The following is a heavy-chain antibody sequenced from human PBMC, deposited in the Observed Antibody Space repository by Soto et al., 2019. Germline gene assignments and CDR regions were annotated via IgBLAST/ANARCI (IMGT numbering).Heavy chain of an antibody. V-gene: IGHV3-11*01. CDR3: ARVSYIVVDWAERNDAFDI. Sequence: PGGSLRLSCAASGFTFSSYAMSWIRQAPGEGLEWVSYISSSGSTIYYADSVKGRFTISRDNAKNSLYLQMNSLRAEDTAVYYCARVSYIVVDWAERNDAFDIWGQGTMVTVSS. CDR1: GFTFSSYA. D-gene: IGHD2-15*01. CDR2: ISSSGSTI. J-gene: IGHJ3*02.